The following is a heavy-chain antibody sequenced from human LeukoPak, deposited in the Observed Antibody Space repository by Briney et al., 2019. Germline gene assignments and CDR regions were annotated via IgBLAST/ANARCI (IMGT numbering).Heavy chain of an antibody. D-gene: IGHD3-3*01. J-gene: IGHJ6*03. CDR1: GFIFSTYG. Sequence: GGSLRLSCAASGFIFSTYGMHWVRQAPGKGLEWVAFIRSDGSDKYYADSVKGRFTVSRDNSQSTLYLQMNSLRVEDTAVYYCAKRVVIKSTDYFYYYIHVWGKGTTVTVSS. CDR3: AKRVVIKSTDYFYYYIHV. CDR2: IRSDGSDK. V-gene: IGHV3-30*02.